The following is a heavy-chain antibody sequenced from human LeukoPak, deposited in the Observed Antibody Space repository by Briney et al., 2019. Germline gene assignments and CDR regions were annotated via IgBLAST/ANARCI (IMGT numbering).Heavy chain of an antibody. CDR1: GFSFSSYW. J-gene: IGHJ4*02. V-gene: IGHV3-7*03. D-gene: IGHD2-2*02. CDR2: VKQDGSET. Sequence: GGSLRLSCTASGFSFSSYWMSWVRQAPGKGLEWVANVKQDGSETYYVDSLKGRFTISRDNAKNSLYLQMGSLRAEDTAIYYCARDKFPATNIPLIDFWGPGTLVTVSS. CDR3: ARDKFPATNIPLIDF.